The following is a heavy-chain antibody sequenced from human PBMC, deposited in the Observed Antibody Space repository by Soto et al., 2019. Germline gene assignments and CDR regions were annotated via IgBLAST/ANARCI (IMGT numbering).Heavy chain of an antibody. CDR3: ARGHSTDCSNGVCSFFYNHGMDV. CDR1: GYSFTGYH. J-gene: IGHJ6*02. CDR2: INPKSGGT. Sequence: ASVKVSCKASGYSFTGYHIHWVRQAPGQGLEWLGRINPKSGGTSTAQKFQGWVTMTRDRSISTVYMELTRLRSDDTAVYFCARGHSTDCSNGVCSFFYNHGMDVWGQGTTVTVSS. V-gene: IGHV1-2*04. D-gene: IGHD2-8*01.